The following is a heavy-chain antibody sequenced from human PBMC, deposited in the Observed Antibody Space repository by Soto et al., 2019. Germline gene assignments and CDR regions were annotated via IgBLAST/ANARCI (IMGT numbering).Heavy chain of an antibody. D-gene: IGHD3-9*01. J-gene: IGHJ4*02. CDR2: IYYSGST. Sequence: PSETLSLTCTVSGGSISSYYWSWIRQPPGKGLEWIGYIYYSGSTNYNPSLKSRVTISVDTSKNQFSLKLSSVTAADTAVYYCASATDILTGYYTVWGQGTLVTVSS. CDR3: ASATDILTGYYTV. V-gene: IGHV4-59*08. CDR1: GGSISSYY.